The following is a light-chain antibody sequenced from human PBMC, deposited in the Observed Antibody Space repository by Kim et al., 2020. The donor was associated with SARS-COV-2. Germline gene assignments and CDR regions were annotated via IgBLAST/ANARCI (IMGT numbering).Light chain of an antibody. V-gene: IGKV1-39*01. Sequence: DIQLTQSPSSLSASVGDRVTITCRASQSITNSLNWYQQKPGKAPRLLIYAASTLQSGVPPRFSGSGSGTDFTLTITSLQPEDFVTYYCHQSYNTFQNSFGQGTKLEI. CDR1: QSITNS. J-gene: IGKJ2*03. CDR2: AAS. CDR3: HQSYNTFQNS.